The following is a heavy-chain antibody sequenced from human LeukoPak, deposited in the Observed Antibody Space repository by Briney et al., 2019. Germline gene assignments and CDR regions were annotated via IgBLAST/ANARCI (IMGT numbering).Heavy chain of an antibody. V-gene: IGHV1-18*01. CDR3: ARVYYYDSTYYFDY. CDR2: ISAYNGNT. J-gene: IGHJ4*02. Sequence: GASVKLSCKASGGTFSSYAISWVRQAPRQGLEWMGWISAYNGNTNYAQKLQGRVTMTTDTSTSTAYMELRSLRSDDTAVYYCARVYYYDSTYYFDYWGQGTLVTVSS. CDR1: GGTFSSYA. D-gene: IGHD3-22*01.